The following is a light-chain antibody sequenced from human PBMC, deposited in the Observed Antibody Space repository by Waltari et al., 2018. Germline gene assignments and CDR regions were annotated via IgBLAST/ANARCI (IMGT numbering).Light chain of an antibody. V-gene: IGLV3-19*01. Sequence: SSELTQDPAVSVALGQTVRITCQGDSLRTYYASWYQQRPGQAPVLVIYGKNNRPSAIPDRFSGSSSGNTASLTISGAQAEDEADYYCNSRDSSGNHVLFGGGTKLTVL. J-gene: IGLJ2*01. CDR3: NSRDSSGNHVL. CDR2: GKN. CDR1: SLRTYY.